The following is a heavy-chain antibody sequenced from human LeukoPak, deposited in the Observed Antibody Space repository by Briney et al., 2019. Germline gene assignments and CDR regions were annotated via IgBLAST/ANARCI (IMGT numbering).Heavy chain of an antibody. V-gene: IGHV4-59*12. D-gene: IGHD2-15*01. Sequence: SETLSLTCAVYGGSFSSYYWSWIRQPPGKGLEWIGYIYYSGSTNYNPSLKSRVTISVDTSKNQFSLKLSSVTAADTAVYYCARDLCSGGSCYPGWLDPWGQGTLVTVSS. J-gene: IGHJ5*02. CDR2: IYYSGST. CDR3: ARDLCSGGSCYPGWLDP. CDR1: GGSFSSYY.